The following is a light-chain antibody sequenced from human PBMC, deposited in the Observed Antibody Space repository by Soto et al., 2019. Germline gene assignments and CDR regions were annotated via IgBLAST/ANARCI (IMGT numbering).Light chain of an antibody. CDR2: GNR. J-gene: IGLJ3*02. CDR1: SSNLGAGYD. V-gene: IGLV1-40*01. CDR3: QAYDYSLTASV. Sequence: QLVLTQPPSVSGAPGQRVTISCTGNSSNLGAGYDVRWYQQLPGAAPKLVIFGNRNRPSGVPERFSGSKSGTSASLAITGLQTEDEADYYCQAYDYSLTASVFGGGTKLTVL.